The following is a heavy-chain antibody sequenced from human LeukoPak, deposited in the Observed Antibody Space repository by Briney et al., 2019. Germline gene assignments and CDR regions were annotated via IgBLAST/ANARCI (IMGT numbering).Heavy chain of an antibody. V-gene: IGHV3-23*01. CDR3: ARDGRDYGLGY. J-gene: IGHJ4*02. D-gene: IGHD3-16*01. Sequence: GGSLRLSCAASGFTFSSYAMSWVRQAPGKGLEWVSAISGSGGSTYYADSVKGRFTISRDNSKNTLYLQMNSLRAEDTAVYYCARDGRDYGLGYWGQGTLVTVSS. CDR2: ISGSGGST. CDR1: GFTFSSYA.